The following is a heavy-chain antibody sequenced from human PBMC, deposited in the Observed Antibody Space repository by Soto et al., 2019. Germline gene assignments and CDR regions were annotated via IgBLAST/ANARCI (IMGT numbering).Heavy chain of an antibody. CDR3: ARKAPLGYFTIGCYGSDTYDL. Sequence: ASVKVSCKTSGSTFTNFVIHWVRQAPGQRLEWMGWINAGNGNTEYSQKFQGRVTITGDTSASTAYMELNSLRSEDTAVYFCARKAPLGYFTIGCYGSDTYDLSGPATMVTVSA. CDR2: INAGNGNT. V-gene: IGHV1-3*01. D-gene: IGHD2-8*01. CDR1: GSTFTNFV. J-gene: IGHJ3*01.